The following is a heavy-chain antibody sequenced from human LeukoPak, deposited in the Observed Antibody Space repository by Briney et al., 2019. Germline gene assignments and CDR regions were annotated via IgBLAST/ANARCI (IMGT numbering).Heavy chain of an antibody. CDR1: GFTFSSYS. J-gene: IGHJ4*02. Sequence: GGSLRLSCAASGFTFSSYSMNWVRQAPGKGLEWVSSISSSSSYIYYADSVKGRFTISRDNAKNSLYLQMNSLRAEDTAVYYCARGGVRDYYFDYWGQGTLVTVSS. V-gene: IGHV3-21*01. CDR2: ISSSSSYI. D-gene: IGHD3-16*01. CDR3: ARGGVRDYYFDY.